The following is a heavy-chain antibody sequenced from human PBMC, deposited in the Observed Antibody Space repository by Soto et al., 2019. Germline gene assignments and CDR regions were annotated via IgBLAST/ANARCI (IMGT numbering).Heavy chain of an antibody. CDR1: GYSFTSDW. CDR3: ARPSGYSSSWYSAFDI. Sequence: PGESLKISCNGSGYSFTSDWIGWVGQMPGKGLEWMGIIYPGDSDTRYSPSFQGQVTISADKSISTAYLQWSSLKASDTAMYYCARPSGYSSSWYSAFDIWGQGTMVTVSS. J-gene: IGHJ3*02. CDR2: IYPGDSDT. V-gene: IGHV5-51*01. D-gene: IGHD6-13*01.